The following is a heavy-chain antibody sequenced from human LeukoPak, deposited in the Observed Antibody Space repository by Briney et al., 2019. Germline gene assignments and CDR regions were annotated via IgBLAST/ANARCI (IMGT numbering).Heavy chain of an antibody. V-gene: IGHV1-69*05. J-gene: IGHJ5*02. Sequence: ASVKVSCKASGGTFSSYAISWVRQAPGQGLEWMGGIIPIFGTANYAQKFQGRVTITTDESTSTVYMELSSLRSEDTAVYYCARGGFLEWLSSWFDPWGQGTLVTVSS. D-gene: IGHD3-3*01. CDR2: IIPIFGTA. CDR1: GGTFSSYA. CDR3: ARGGFLEWLSSWFDP.